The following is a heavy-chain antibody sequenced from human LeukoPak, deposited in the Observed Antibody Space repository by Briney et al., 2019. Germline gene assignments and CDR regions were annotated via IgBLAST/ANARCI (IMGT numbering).Heavy chain of an antibody. CDR3: ARVYFGGLDN. V-gene: IGHV4-34*09. CDR1: GGSFSGYY. Sequence: SETLSLTCAVYGGSFSGYYWSWIRQPPGKGLEWIGYISYSGSAYYTPSLKSRVTISGDTSKNQFSLKLTSVTAADTAVYYCARVYFGGLDNWGQGTLVTVSS. D-gene: IGHD3-10*01. J-gene: IGHJ4*02. CDR2: ISYSGSA.